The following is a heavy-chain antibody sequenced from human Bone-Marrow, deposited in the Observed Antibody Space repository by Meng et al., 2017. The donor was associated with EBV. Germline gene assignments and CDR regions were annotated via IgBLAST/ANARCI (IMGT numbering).Heavy chain of an antibody. V-gene: IGHV3-74*01. Sequence: GQLVESGGGLVQPGGSLSLFCAAPGITLSSYWVHWVRQVPGKGLVWVSRINEDGSVINYADSVKGRFFISRDNAKNIVYLQMNNLRTEDTAVYYCAKDCFGDKDSWGQGTLVTVSS. D-gene: IGHD2-21*01. CDR3: AKDCFGDKDS. J-gene: IGHJ4*02. CDR2: INEDGSVI. CDR1: GITLSSYW.